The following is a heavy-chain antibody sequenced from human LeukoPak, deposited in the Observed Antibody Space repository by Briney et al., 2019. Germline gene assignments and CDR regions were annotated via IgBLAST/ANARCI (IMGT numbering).Heavy chain of an antibody. V-gene: IGHV3-30*03. CDR3: ARNWNCDY. J-gene: IGHJ4*02. CDR1: GFTFSSYG. Sequence: GGSLRLSCAASGFTFSSYGMHWVRQAPGKGLEWVAVISHDGGRPSYADSVKGRFTISRDNAKNTLYLQMNSLRAEDTAVYYCARNWNCDYWGQGTLVTVSS. D-gene: IGHD1-1*01. CDR2: ISHDGGRP.